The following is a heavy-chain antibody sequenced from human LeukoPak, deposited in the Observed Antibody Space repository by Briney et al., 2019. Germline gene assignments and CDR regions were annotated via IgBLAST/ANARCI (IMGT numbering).Heavy chain of an antibody. CDR1: GGSISSGDYY. D-gene: IGHD3-3*01. CDR2: IYYSGST. J-gene: IGHJ5*02. V-gene: IGHV4-30-4*08. Sequence: SETLSLTCTVSGGSISSGDYYWSWIRQPPGKGLEWIGYIYYSGSTYYNPSLKSRATISVDTSKNQFSLKLSSVTAADTAVYYCASGNRGYDFWSGYYVNWFDPWGQGTLVTVSS. CDR3: ASGNRGYDFWSGYYVNWFDP.